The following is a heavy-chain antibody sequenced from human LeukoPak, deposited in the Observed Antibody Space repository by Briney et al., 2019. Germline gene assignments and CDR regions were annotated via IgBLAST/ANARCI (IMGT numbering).Heavy chain of an antibody. J-gene: IGHJ4*02. Sequence: SETLSLTCTVSGGSISSYYWSWIRQPPGKGLEWIGYIYYSGSTYYNPSLKSRVTISVDTSKNQFSLKLSSVTAADTAVYYCGRDPYSSGWSYYFDYWGQGTLVTVSS. D-gene: IGHD6-19*01. CDR2: IYYSGST. CDR3: GRDPYSSGWSYYFDY. V-gene: IGHV4-59*12. CDR1: GGSISSYY.